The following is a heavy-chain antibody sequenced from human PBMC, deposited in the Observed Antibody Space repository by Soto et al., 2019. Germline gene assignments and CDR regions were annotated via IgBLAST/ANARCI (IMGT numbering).Heavy chain of an antibody. J-gene: IGHJ5*02. CDR1: GGTFSSYT. CDR3: ARDLRGADDYGSGSLWFDA. Sequence: QVQLVQSGAEVKKPGSSVKVSCKASGGTFSSYTINWVRQAPGQGLEWMGRIIPILGIANYAQKFQGRVPITADKPTSTAYMELSSLRSEDTAVYYCARDLRGADDYGSGSLWFDAWGQGTLVTVSS. D-gene: IGHD3-10*01. CDR2: IIPILGIA. V-gene: IGHV1-69*08.